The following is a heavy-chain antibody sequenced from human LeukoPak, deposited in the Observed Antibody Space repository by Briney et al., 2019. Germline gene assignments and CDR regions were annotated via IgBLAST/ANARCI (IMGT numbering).Heavy chain of an antibody. CDR2: IYSGGST. V-gene: IGHV3-66*01. Sequence: GGSLRLSCAASGFTVSSNYMSWVRQAPGKGLEWVSVIYSGGSTYYADSVKGRFTISRDNSKNTLYLQMNSLRAEDTAVYYCARDAGIAVAGSFDYWGQGILVTVSS. D-gene: IGHD6-19*01. CDR1: GFTVSSNY. J-gene: IGHJ4*02. CDR3: ARDAGIAVAGSFDY.